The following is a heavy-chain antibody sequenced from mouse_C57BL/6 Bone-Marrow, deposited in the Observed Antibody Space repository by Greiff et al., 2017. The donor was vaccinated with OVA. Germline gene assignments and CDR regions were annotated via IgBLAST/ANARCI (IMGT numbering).Heavy chain of an antibody. CDR3: ARYLYYGYDFAMDY. J-gene: IGHJ4*01. V-gene: IGHV1-72*01. D-gene: IGHD2-2*01. CDR2: IDPNSGGT. Sequence: QVQLKQPGAELVKPGASVKLSCKASGYTFTSYWMHWVKQRPGRGLEWIGRIDPNSGGTKYNEKFKSKATLTVDKPSSTAYMQLSSLTSEDSAVYYCARYLYYGYDFAMDYWGQGTSVTVSS. CDR1: GYTFTSYW.